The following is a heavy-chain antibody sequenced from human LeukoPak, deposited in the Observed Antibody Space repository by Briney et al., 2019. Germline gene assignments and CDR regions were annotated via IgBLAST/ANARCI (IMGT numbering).Heavy chain of an antibody. CDR3: ARENSVLMVYAYFDY. V-gene: IGHV3-7*01. Sequence: GSLRFSCAASGFIFSSYLMSWVRHAPGKGLEWVANIKQGGSEKYYVDSVKGRFTISRDNHKNSLYLQMTSLRAEDTAVYFCARENSVLMVYAYFDYWGQGTLVTVCS. CDR2: IKQGGSEK. CDR1: GFIFSSYL. D-gene: IGHD2-8*01. J-gene: IGHJ4*02.